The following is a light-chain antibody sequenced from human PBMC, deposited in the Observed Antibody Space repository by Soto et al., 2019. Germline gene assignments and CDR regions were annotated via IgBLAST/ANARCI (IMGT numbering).Light chain of an antibody. CDR2: EVN. CDR3: SSYAGSNCL. J-gene: IGLJ2*01. V-gene: IGLV2-8*01. Sequence: QSALTQPPSASGSPGQSVTISCTGTSSTIGDFNSVSWYQHHPDKAPKLVIYEVNKRPSGVPDRFSGSKSGNTASLTVSGLQDEDEADYYCSSYAGSNCLFGGGTKVTVL. CDR1: SSTIGDFNS.